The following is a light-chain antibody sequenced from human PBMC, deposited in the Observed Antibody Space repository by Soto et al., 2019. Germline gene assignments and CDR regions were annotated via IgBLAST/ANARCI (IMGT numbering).Light chain of an antibody. CDR1: QTFSSH. V-gene: IGKV3-11*01. Sequence: EIVLTQSPATLSLSPGERATLSCRASQTFSSHLAWYQQKPGQAPRLLIYDASKRATGIPARFSGRGSGTDLPLTVSSLEPEDFAVYCCQQRSNWPPVIAFGQGARLE. CDR3: QQRSNWPPVIA. CDR2: DAS. J-gene: IGKJ5*01.